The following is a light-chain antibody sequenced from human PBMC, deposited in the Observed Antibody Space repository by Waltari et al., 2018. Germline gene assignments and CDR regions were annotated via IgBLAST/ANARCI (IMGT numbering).Light chain of an antibody. J-gene: IGLJ3*02. Sequence: QSVLTQPPSVSGAPGQRVTISCPGSSSNIGEGYDVTWYQQLPGTAPKLLIHGNNNRPSEVPDRFSASKSGTSASLAITGLQAEDEADYYCQSYDSSLSVWVFGGGTKLTVL. CDR2: GNN. V-gene: IGLV1-40*01. CDR1: SSNIGEGYD. CDR3: QSYDSSLSVWV.